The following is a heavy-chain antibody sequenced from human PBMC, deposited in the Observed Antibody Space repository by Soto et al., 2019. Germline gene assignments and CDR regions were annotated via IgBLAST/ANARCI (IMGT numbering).Heavy chain of an antibody. CDR1: GFIFQNFV. V-gene: IGHV3-23*01. CDR2: IGGTGQYT. J-gene: IGHJ6*02. Sequence: DVQLLETGGGLVQPGGSLRLSCRASGFIFQNFVINWVRQAPGKGLEWVSIIGGTGQYTFYADSVRGRFTVSRDNSENTVYLEMNSLMTEDTAIYFCAKGGTSHFYGIDVWGPGTTVIVSS. D-gene: IGHD2-2*01. CDR3: AKGGTSHFYGIDV.